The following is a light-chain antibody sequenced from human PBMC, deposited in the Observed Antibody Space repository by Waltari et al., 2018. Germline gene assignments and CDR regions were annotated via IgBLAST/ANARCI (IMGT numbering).Light chain of an antibody. CDR2: DAS. CDR1: QSVHIN. J-gene: IGKJ4*01. Sequence: EIVMTQSPATLSVSPGERATLSCRASQSVHINLAWYQQEPGQAPRLLVYDASTGATGIPARFGGSGSGTEFTLTISSLQSEDFAVYYCQQYHDWPLTFAGGTKVEIK. CDR3: QQYHDWPLT. V-gene: IGKV3-15*01.